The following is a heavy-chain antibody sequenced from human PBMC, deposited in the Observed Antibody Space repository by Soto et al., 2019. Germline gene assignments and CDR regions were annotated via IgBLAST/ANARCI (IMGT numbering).Heavy chain of an antibody. D-gene: IGHD1-26*01. J-gene: IGHJ4*02. CDR2: MNPNSGTT. V-gene: IGHV1-8*01. CDR3: AREISGSYRFDY. CDR1: GYTFTSYD. Sequence: QVQLVQSGAEVKKPGASVKVSCKASGYTFTSYDINWVRQATGQGLEWMGWMNPNSGTTGYAQKFQGRVTMTRNTSITTAYMELGSLRSEDTAVYYCAREISGSYRFDYWGQGTLVTVSS.